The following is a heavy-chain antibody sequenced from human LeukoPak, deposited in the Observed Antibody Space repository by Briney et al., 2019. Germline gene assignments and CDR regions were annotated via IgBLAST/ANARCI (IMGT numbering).Heavy chain of an antibody. CDR3: ARGWFFDL. V-gene: IGHV3-30*04. CDR1: GFTFSSYA. Sequence: GRSLILSFASPGFTFSSYAMHLVRQAPGKGLEWVAVISYDGSNKYYEDAVKGRFTISRDNSKNTLYLKMNSLRDEDTAVYSCARGWFFDLWGSGTLVSVSS. CDR2: ISYDGSNK. J-gene: IGHJ2*01.